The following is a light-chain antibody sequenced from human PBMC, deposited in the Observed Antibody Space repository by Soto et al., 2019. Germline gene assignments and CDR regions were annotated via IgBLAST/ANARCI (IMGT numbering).Light chain of an antibody. CDR2: AAS. Sequence: DIQMTQSPSSLSASVGDRITITSRANQTIFNFLNWYQQKPGKAPKLVIYAASNLQSGVPARFSGSVCGTDFTLTISSLQPEDFATYFCQQCYSSTSTFGQGTKLVI. V-gene: IGKV1-39*01. J-gene: IGKJ1*01. CDR3: QQCYSSTST. CDR1: QTIFNF.